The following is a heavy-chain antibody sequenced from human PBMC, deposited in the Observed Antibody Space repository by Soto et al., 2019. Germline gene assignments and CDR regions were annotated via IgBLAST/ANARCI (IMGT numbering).Heavy chain of an antibody. Sequence: EVQLAESEGDLVQPGGSLRLSCVGSGFTISYYEMNWVRQAPGKGLERVAFISHTDRLTHYPDSVKGRFTISRDNAQNSLYLEMTSLRVEDTGVYYCARDTGRASADLWGQGTLVTVSS. D-gene: IGHD6-13*01. J-gene: IGHJ5*02. CDR2: ISHTDRLT. CDR1: GFTISYYE. CDR3: ARDTGRASADL. V-gene: IGHV3-48*03.